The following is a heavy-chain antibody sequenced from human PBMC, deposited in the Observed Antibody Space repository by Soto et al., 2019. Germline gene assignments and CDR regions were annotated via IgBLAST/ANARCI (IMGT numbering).Heavy chain of an antibody. V-gene: IGHV3-23*01. J-gene: IGHJ6*02. D-gene: IGHD2-8*02. CDR3: AKLTGTGDFYFYYGMDV. Sequence: EVLLSESGGDLVQPGGSLRLSCAASGFTFSTYGMSWVRQAPGKGLEWVSGIGNSVDSTYYADSVKGRFTISKDNSKNTLYLHMNSLRDDDTALYYCAKLTGTGDFYFYYGMDVWGQGTTVTVSS. CDR2: IGNSVDST. CDR1: GFTFSTYG.